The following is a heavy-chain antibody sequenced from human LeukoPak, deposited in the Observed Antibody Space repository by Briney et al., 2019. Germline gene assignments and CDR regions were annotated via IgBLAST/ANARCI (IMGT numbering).Heavy chain of an antibody. J-gene: IGHJ4*02. Sequence: GGSLRLSCAASGFNFRTYAMSWVRQAPGKGLEWVSAISGSDPGTYHADSVKGRFTISRDNAKNSLYLQMNSLRAEDTAVYYCARGDCSGGSCYFDYWGQGTLVTVSS. D-gene: IGHD2-15*01. V-gene: IGHV3-23*01. CDR2: ISGSDPGT. CDR1: GFNFRTYA. CDR3: ARGDCSGGSCYFDY.